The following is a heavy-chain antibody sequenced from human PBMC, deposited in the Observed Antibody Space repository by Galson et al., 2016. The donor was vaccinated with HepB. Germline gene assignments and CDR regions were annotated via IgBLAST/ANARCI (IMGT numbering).Heavy chain of an antibody. J-gene: IGHJ4*02. CDR1: GGTFSSYA. CDR2: IIPIFGTA. CDR3: ARDNSYDSSGLLGY. D-gene: IGHD3-22*01. V-gene: IGHV1-69*01. Sequence: KASGGTFSSYAISRVRQAPGQGLEWMGGIIPIFGTANYAQKFQGRVTITADESTSTAYMELSSLRSEDTAVYYCARDNSYDSSGLLGYWGQGTLVTVSS.